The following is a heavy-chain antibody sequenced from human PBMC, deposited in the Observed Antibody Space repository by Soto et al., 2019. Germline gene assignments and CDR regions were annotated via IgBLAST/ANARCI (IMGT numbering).Heavy chain of an antibody. V-gene: IGHV4-39*01. J-gene: IGHJ4*02. Sequence: QLQLQESGPGLVKPSETLSLTCTVSGGSITSSGYCWAWIRQPPGKGLEWIATICYSGSTYYNPSLKSRVTMSVDTSKNQFSLKLTAVIDADTAVYDCTRRAVSGGHSDYWGQGSLVTVSS. D-gene: IGHD1-26*01. CDR3: TRRAVSGGHSDY. CDR2: ICYSGST. CDR1: GGSITSSGYC.